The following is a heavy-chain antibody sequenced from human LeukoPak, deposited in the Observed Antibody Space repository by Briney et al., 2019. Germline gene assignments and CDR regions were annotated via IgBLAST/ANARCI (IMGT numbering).Heavy chain of an antibody. V-gene: IGHV4-34*01. CDR1: DGSFSGYY. CDR2: INHSGSA. Sequence: SETLSLTCAVYDGSFSGYYWGCIRQPPGKGLEWIGEINHSGSANYNPSLKSRVTISVDTSKNQFSLNLSSVTAADTAVYYCARRNRAAAGTAYLDYWGQGTLVTVSS. CDR3: ARRNRAAAGTAYLDY. J-gene: IGHJ4*02. D-gene: IGHD6-13*01.